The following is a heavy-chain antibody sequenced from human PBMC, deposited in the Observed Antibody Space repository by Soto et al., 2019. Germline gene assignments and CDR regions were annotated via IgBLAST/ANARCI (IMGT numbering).Heavy chain of an antibody. CDR3: AREPYYYDSSGYPGYFDY. Sequence: AGGSLRLSCAASGFTFSGYEMNWVRQAPGKGLEWVSYISSSGDTIYSADSVKGRFTISRDNAKNSLYLQMDSLRVEDTAVYYCAREPYYYDSSGYPGYFDYWGQGTLVTVSS. D-gene: IGHD3-22*01. CDR1: GFTFSGYE. V-gene: IGHV3-48*03. CDR2: ISSSGDTI. J-gene: IGHJ4*02.